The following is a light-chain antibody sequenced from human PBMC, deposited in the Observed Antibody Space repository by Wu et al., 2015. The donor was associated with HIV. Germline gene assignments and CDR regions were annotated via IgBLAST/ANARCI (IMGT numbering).Light chain of an antibody. V-gene: IGKV1-5*03. J-gene: IGKJ1*01. Sequence: DIQMTQSPSTLSASVGDRVTITCRASQSISSWLAWYQQKPGKAPRLLIYKASILETGVPSRFSGSASGTQFSLTISSLQPDDFATYYCQQYSTYSRTFGQGTKVEIK. CDR3: QQYSTYSRT. CDR2: KAS. CDR1: QSISSW.